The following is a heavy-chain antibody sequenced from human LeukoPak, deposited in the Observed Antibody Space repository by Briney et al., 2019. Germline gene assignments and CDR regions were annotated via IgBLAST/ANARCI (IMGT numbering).Heavy chain of an antibody. Sequence: PGGSLRLSCAASGCTFSTYWMHWVRQGPGKGLVWVSRINTEGSSTTYADSVKGRFSISRDNAKNTLYLQMNSLRAEDTAVYYCARSISAPYAFDIWGQGTMVTVSS. J-gene: IGHJ3*02. CDR3: ARSISAPYAFDI. CDR1: GCTFSTYW. V-gene: IGHV3-74*01. CDR2: INTEGSST. D-gene: IGHD3-3*01.